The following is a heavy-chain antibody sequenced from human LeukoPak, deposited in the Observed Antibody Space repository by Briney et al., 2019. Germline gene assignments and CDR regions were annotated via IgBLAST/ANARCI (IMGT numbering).Heavy chain of an antibody. D-gene: IGHD3-22*01. CDR1: GFTFNNYA. V-gene: IGHV3-23*01. CDR2: ISGSGGTT. CDR3: ARGDPIVVVY. Sequence: GGSLRLSCAASGFTFNNYAMNWVRQAPGKGLEWVSVISGSGGTTYYADSVKGRFTISRDSSKNTLYLQMNSLRVEDTAVYYCARGDPIVVVYWGQGTLVTVSS. J-gene: IGHJ4*02.